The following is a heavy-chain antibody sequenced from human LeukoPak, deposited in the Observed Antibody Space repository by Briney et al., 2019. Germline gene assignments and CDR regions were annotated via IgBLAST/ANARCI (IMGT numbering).Heavy chain of an antibody. CDR3: ATDFYDGT. D-gene: IGHD3-22*01. Sequence: GGSLRLSCTASGFTLGDYAMSWFRQAPGKGLEWVGFIRSKAYGGTIDYAAPVKGRFTLSRDDSKTTLYLQMNSLQTEDTAVYYCATDFYDGTWGQGTLVTVSS. V-gene: IGHV3-49*03. CDR1: GFTLGDYA. CDR2: IRSKAYGGTI. J-gene: IGHJ5*02.